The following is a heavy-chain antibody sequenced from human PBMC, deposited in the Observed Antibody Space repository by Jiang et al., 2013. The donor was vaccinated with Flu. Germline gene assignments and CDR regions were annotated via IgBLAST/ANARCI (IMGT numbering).Heavy chain of an antibody. CDR3: AKDLTNHLWFGELSRSDAFDI. D-gene: IGHD3-10*01. J-gene: IGHJ3*02. Sequence: LEWVSSISSSSSYIYYADSVKGRFTISRDNSKNTLYLQMNSLRAEDTAVYYCAKDLTNHLWFGELSRSDAFDIWGQGTMVTVSS. CDR2: ISSSSSYI. V-gene: IGHV3-21*04.